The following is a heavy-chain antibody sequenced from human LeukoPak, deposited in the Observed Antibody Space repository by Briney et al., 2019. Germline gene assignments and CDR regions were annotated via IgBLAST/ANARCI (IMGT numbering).Heavy chain of an antibody. V-gene: IGHV4-59*05. D-gene: IGHD3-10*01. CDR2: THSSGST. CDR1: GGSISSYS. CDR3: ARRASGLPFDF. J-gene: IGHJ4*02. Sequence: SETLSLTCTVSGGSISSYSWSWIRQPAGKGLEWIGTTHSSGSTSYSPSLKSRLTISVDASKNLFSLNLKSVTAADTAVYYCARRASGLPFDFWGQGTLVTVSS.